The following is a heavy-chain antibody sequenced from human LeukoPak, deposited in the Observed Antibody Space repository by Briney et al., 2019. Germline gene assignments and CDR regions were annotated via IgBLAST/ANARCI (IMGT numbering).Heavy chain of an antibody. V-gene: IGHV3-21*01. J-gene: IGHJ4*02. D-gene: IGHD1-1*01. CDR1: GFTFSSYS. Sequence: GGSLRLSCAASGFTFSSYSMNWVRQAPGKGLEWVSSISSSSSYIYYADSVKGRFTISRDNAKNSLYLQMNSLRAEDTAVYYCARDGMYNLKRGYFDYWGQGTLVTVSS. CDR3: ARDGMYNLKRGYFDY. CDR2: ISSSSSYI.